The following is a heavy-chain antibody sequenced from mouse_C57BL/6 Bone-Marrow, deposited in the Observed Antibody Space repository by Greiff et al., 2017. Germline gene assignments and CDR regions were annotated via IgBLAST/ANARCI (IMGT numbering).Heavy chain of an antibody. CDR2: ISSGGSYT. Sequence: EVKLMESGGDLVKPGGSLKLSCAASGFTFSSYGLSWVRQTPDTRLEWVATISSGGSYTSYPDSVKGRYTISRDNDKNTLYLQMSSLKSEATAMXYCARRGYSSSSLYYFDYWGKGTTLTVSS. CDR3: ARRGYSSSSLYYFDY. D-gene: IGHD1-1*01. J-gene: IGHJ2*01. CDR1: GFTFSSYG. V-gene: IGHV5-6*01.